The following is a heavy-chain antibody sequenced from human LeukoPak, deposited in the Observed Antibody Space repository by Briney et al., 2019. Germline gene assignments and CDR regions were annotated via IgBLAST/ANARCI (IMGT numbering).Heavy chain of an antibody. CDR2: ISSSGSTI. V-gene: IGHV3-11*04. CDR1: GFTVSDYY. J-gene: IGHJ6*03. CDR3: ARGRAGRGYSYVIYYYYYMDV. D-gene: IGHD5-18*01. Sequence: GGSLRLSCAASGFTVSDYYMSWIRQAPGKGLEWVSYISSSGSTIYYADSVKGRFTISRDNAKNSLYLQMSSLTAEDTAVYYCARGRAGRGYSYVIYYYYYMDVWGKGTTVTVSS.